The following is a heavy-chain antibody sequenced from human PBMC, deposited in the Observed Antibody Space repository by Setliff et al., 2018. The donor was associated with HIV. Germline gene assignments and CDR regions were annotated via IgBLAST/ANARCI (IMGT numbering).Heavy chain of an antibody. CDR3: ATPVTSRGYYYMDV. Sequence: TSETLSLTCAVSGGSITSSLYYWTWIRQHPGKGLEWIGYYYYSGFTYYNPSLKSRLTISIDTSKNQFSLKLSSVTAADTAVYYCATPVTSRGYYYMDVWGKGTTVTVSS. V-gene: IGHV4-31*11. D-gene: IGHD4-17*01. CDR2: YYYSGFT. J-gene: IGHJ6*03. CDR1: GGSITSSLYY.